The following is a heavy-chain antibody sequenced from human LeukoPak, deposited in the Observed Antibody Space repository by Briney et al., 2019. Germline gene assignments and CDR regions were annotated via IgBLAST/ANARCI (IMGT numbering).Heavy chain of an antibody. J-gene: IGHJ6*02. D-gene: IGHD6-19*01. CDR3: ARERAVAGTWGYYYGMDV. CDR1: GYTFTSYY. Sequence: ASVKVSCKASGYTFTSYYMHWVRQAPGQGLEWMGIINPSGGSTSYAQKFQGRVTMTRDTSTSTVYMELSSLRSEDTAMYYCARERAVAGTWGYYYGMDVWGQGTTVTVSS. V-gene: IGHV1-46*01. CDR2: INPSGGST.